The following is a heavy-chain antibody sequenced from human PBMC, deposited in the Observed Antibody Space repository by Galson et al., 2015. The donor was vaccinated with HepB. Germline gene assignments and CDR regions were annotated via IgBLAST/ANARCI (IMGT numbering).Heavy chain of an antibody. CDR3: ARGSDYDSGSYYNVPDH. CDR1: GFTFSSYS. V-gene: IGHV3-21*01. J-gene: IGHJ4*02. CDR2: ISGYGTHI. Sequence: SLRLSCAASGFTFSSYSMNWVRQAPGKGLEWVSPISGYGTHIYYADSMRGRFTISRDNAKNSLSLQMNSLRAEDTAVYYCARGSDYDSGSYYNVPDHWGQGTLVTVSS. D-gene: IGHD3-10*01.